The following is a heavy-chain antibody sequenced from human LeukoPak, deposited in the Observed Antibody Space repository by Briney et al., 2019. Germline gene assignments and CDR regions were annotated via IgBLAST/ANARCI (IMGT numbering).Heavy chain of an antibody. J-gene: IGHJ4*02. D-gene: IGHD2-2*01. CDR2: VYYSGCT. CDR1: AGSMRSYS. Sequence: SESLSPTCTVSAGSMRSYSWSWIRQPPGKGLEWLGYVYYSGCTDYPPSLENRVTISIDTSKKQFSLKLTSVPPADTAVYYCARDLVPAADYWGQGTLVTVPS. CDR3: ARDLVPAADY. V-gene: IGHV4-59*01.